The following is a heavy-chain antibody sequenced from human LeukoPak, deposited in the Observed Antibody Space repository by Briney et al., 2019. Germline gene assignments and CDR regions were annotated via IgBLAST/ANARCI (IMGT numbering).Heavy chain of an antibody. CDR2: INGEGGT. V-gene: IGHV3-74*01. CDR3: ARDLVYGSGSCGH. J-gene: IGHJ4*02. CDR1: GFTFSNYW. D-gene: IGHD3-10*01. Sequence: GGSLRLSCAASGFTFSNYWMQWVRQAPGKGLAWVSRINGEGGTSYADSVKGRFTISRDNAKHTVHPQMNSLRAEDTAVYYCARDLVYGSGSCGHWGQGTLVTVSS.